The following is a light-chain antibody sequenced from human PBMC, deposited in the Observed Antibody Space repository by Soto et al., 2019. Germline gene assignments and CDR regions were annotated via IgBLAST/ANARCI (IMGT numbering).Light chain of an antibody. CDR1: SYNIGNNY. CDR3: GTWDGSLSAVV. V-gene: IGLV1-51*01. CDR2: DNN. Sequence: QSVLTQPPSVSAAPGQKVTISCSGSSYNIGNNYVSWYQQVPGTAPKLLIHDNNERPSGIPDRFSGSKSGTSATLGITGLQTGDEADYYCGTWDGSLSAVVFGGGTKVTVL. J-gene: IGLJ2*01.